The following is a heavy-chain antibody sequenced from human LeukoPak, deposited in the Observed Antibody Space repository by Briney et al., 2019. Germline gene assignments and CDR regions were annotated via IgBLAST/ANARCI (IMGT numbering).Heavy chain of an antibody. CDR2: ISESGDST. CDR1: GFTFSSYA. D-gene: IGHD3-10*01. V-gene: IGHV3-23*01. J-gene: IGHJ4*02. Sequence: AGGSLRLSCAASGFTFSSYALDWVRQAPGKGLEWVSAISESGDSTYYADSVKGRFTISRDNSQNTLYLQMNSLRADDTAVYFCAKVTGTYYYGSGSYYPLDYWGQGTLVTVSS. CDR3: AKVTGTYYYGSGSYYPLDY.